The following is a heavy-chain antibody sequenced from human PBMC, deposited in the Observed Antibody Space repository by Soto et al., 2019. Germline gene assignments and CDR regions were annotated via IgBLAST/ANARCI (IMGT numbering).Heavy chain of an antibody. CDR3: AREHDSSGYYKPGNY. Sequence: QVQLVESGGGVVQPGRSLRLSCAASGFTFSSYGMHWVRQAPGKGLEWVAVIWYDGSNKYYADSVKGRFTISRDNSKNTLYLQMNSLRAEDTAVYYCAREHDSSGYYKPGNYWGQGTLVTVSS. D-gene: IGHD3-22*01. CDR2: IWYDGSNK. CDR1: GFTFSSYG. V-gene: IGHV3-33*01. J-gene: IGHJ4*02.